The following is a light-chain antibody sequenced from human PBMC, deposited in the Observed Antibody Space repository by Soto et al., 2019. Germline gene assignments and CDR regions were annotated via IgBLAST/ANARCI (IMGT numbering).Light chain of an antibody. CDR1: QSVSSN. V-gene: IGKV3-15*01. CDR3: QQYNNWPPWT. CDR2: GAS. J-gene: IGKJ1*01. Sequence: EIVMTQSPATLSVSPGEKATLSCRASQSVSSNLAWYQQKPGQAPRLLIYGASTRATGIPARFSGSGSGTEFTLTISSLQSEDYAVYYFQQYNNWPPWTVGQGPKVEIK.